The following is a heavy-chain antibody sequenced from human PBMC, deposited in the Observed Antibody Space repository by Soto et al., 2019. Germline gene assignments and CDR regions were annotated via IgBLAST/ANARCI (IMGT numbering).Heavy chain of an antibody. D-gene: IGHD5-12*01. CDR2: INHSGST. V-gene: IGHV4-34*01. Sequence: QVQLQQWGAGLLKPSETLSLTCAVYGGSFSGYYWSWIRQPPGKGLEWIGEINHSGSTNYNPSLKSRVTIPVDTSKNQVSLQLSSVTAADTAVYYCTRLRFSHLDSSDYGMDVWGQGTTVTVSS. CDR3: TRLRFSHLDSSDYGMDV. J-gene: IGHJ6*02. CDR1: GGSFSGYY.